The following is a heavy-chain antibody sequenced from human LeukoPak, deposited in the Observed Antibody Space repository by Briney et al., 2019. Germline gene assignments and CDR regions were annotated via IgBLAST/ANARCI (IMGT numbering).Heavy chain of an antibody. J-gene: IGHJ4*02. CDR1: GFTFSDHW. D-gene: IGHD1-26*01. CDR2: ISSSSSTI. Sequence: GGSLRLSCAGSGFTFSDHWMSWVRRAPGKGLEWVSYISSSSSTIYYADSVKGRFTISRDNAKNSLYLQMNSLRDEDTAVYYCARQGSGSSRFDYWGQGTLVTVSS. CDR3: ARQGSGSSRFDY. V-gene: IGHV3-48*02.